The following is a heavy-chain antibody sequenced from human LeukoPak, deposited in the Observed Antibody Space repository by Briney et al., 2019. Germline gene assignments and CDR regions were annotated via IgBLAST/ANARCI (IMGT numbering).Heavy chain of an antibody. J-gene: IGHJ4*02. D-gene: IGHD1-1*01. V-gene: IGHV3-23*01. CDR3: AKVVGTGTTPTDY. CDR1: GFTFGDYA. CDR2: ISASGDNT. Sequence: GGSLRLSCTTPGFTFGDYAMSWVRQAPGKGLVWVTVISASGDNTDYADSVKGRFTISRDNSKNTLSLQMNSLRVEDTAVYYCAKVVGTGTTPTDYWGQGTLVTVSS.